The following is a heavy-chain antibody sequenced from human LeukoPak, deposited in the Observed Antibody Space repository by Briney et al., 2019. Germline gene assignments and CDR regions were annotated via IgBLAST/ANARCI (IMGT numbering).Heavy chain of an antibody. Sequence: PSETLSLTCTVSGGSISSYYWSWIRQPPGKGLEWIGYIYYSGSTNYNPSLKSRVTISVDTSKNQFSLKLSSVTAADTAVYYCASSDGGDPTEAFDIWGQGTMVTVSS. CDR2: IYYSGST. CDR3: ASSDGGDPTEAFDI. D-gene: IGHD2-21*02. CDR1: GGSISSYY. J-gene: IGHJ3*02. V-gene: IGHV4-59*01.